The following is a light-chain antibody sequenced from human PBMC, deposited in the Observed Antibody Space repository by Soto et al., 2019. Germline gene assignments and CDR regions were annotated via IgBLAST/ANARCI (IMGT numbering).Light chain of an antibody. V-gene: IGLV2-11*01. CDR1: SSDVGDYNY. J-gene: IGLJ1*01. CDR2: DVS. CDR3: CSYAGTYSLYV. Sequence: QSALTQPRSVSGSPGQSVTISCTGTSSDVGDYNYVSWYQQHPGKAPKLMIYDVSKRPSGVPDRFSGSKSGNTASLTISGXXXXXXXXYYCCSYAGTYSLYVFGTGTKLTVL.